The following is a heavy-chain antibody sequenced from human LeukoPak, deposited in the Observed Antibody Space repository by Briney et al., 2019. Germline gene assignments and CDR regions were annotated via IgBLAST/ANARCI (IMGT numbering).Heavy chain of an antibody. CDR3: AKDYDSSRWYFDY. V-gene: IGHV3-33*06. D-gene: IGHD3-22*01. CDR2: IWYDGSNK. J-gene: IGHJ4*02. Sequence: GSLRLSCAASGFTFSSYGMHWVRQAPGKGLEWVAVIWYDGSNKYYADSVKGRFTISRDNSKNTLYLQMNSLRAEDTAVYYCAKDYDSSRWYFDYWGQGTLVTVSS. CDR1: GFTFSSYG.